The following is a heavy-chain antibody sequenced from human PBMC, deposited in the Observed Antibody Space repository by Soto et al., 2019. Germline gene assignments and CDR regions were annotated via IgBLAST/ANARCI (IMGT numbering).Heavy chain of an antibody. CDR2: IYSSGST. V-gene: IGHV4-4*07. Sequence: QVQLQESGPGLVKPSETLSLTCTVSGGSISNYYWAWIRQPAGKGLEWIGRIYSSGSTNYNPSLKSRITMSVDTSKNQFSLRQRSVTAADTAVFYCARENGANYYTLDYWGQGTLVTVSS. CDR1: GGSISNYY. CDR3: ARENGANYYTLDY. J-gene: IGHJ4*02. D-gene: IGHD3-22*01.